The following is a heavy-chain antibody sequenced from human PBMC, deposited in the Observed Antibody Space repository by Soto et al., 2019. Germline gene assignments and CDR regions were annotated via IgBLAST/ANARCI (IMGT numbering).Heavy chain of an antibody. J-gene: IGHJ4*02. CDR2: IYHSGST. D-gene: IGHD3-22*01. CDR1: GGSISSSNW. Sequence: TLSLTCAVSGGSISSSNWWSWVRQPPGKGLEWIGEIYHSGSTNYNPSLKSRVTISVGKSKNQFSLKLSSVTAADTAVYYCARDYYYDSSGFDYWGQGTLVTVPQ. CDR3: ARDYYYDSSGFDY. V-gene: IGHV4-4*02.